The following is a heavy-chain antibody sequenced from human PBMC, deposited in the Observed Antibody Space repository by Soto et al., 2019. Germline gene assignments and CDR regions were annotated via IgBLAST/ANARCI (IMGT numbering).Heavy chain of an antibody. J-gene: IGHJ6*02. CDR1: GGTFSSYA. CDR3: ARVERITIFGGGSLISHPLGMDV. Sequence: ASVKVSCKASGGTFSSYAISWVRQAPGQGLEWMGGIIPIFGTANYAQKFQGRVTITADESTSTAYMELSSLRSEDTAVYYCARVERITIFGGGSLISHPLGMDVWGQGTTVTV. V-gene: IGHV1-69*13. D-gene: IGHD3-3*01. CDR2: IIPIFGTA.